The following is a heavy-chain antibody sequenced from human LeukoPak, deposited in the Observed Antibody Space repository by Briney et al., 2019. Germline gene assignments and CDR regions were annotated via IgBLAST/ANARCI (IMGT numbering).Heavy chain of an antibody. Sequence: ASVKVSCKASGYTFTSYDINWVRQATGQGLEWMGWMNPNSGNTGYAQKFQGRATMTRNTSISTAYMELSSLRSDDTAVYYCARDGYSGYDLGYWGQGTLVTVSS. CDR1: GYTFTSYD. V-gene: IGHV1-8*01. J-gene: IGHJ4*02. CDR3: ARDGYSGYDLGY. D-gene: IGHD5-12*01. CDR2: MNPNSGNT.